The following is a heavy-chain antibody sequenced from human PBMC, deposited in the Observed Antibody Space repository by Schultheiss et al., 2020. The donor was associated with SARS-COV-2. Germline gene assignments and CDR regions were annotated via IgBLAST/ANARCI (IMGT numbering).Heavy chain of an antibody. D-gene: IGHD3-22*01. J-gene: IGHJ4*02. Sequence: GGSLRLSCAASGFTFSYYAMNWVRQAPGKGLEWVSYITSDGTIYYADSVKGRFTVSRDNAKNSLYLQMNSLRAEDTAVYYCARDDYDSSGYYIYWGQGTLVTVSS. V-gene: IGHV3-69-1*01. CDR2: ITSDGTI. CDR1: GFTFSYYA. CDR3: ARDDYDSSGYYIY.